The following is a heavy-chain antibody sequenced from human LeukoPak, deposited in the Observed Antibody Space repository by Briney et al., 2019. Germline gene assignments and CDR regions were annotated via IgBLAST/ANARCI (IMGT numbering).Heavy chain of an antibody. Sequence: GGSLRLSCAASGFTFSTYAMSWVRQAPGKGLEWVSGISISGGSTYYADSVKGRFTISRDNSKNTLYLQMNRLRAEDTAVYYCAKDRDLLFAHSWFDLWGQGTLVTVSS. V-gene: IGHV3-23*01. D-gene: IGHD3-10*01. J-gene: IGHJ5*02. CDR2: ISISGGST. CDR1: GFTFSTYA. CDR3: AKDRDLLFAHSWFDL.